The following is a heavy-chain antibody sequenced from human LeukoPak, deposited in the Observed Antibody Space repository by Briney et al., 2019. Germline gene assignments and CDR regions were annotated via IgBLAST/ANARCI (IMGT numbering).Heavy chain of an antibody. V-gene: IGHV3-64*01. CDR2: ISSNGGST. D-gene: IGHD3-22*01. Sequence: GGSLRLSCAASGFTFSTYAMHWVRQAPGKGLEYVSAISSNGGSTYYANSVKGRFTISRDNSKNTLYLQMGSLRAEDMAVYYCARGGYYYDSSGQNFDYWGQGTLVTVSS. J-gene: IGHJ4*02. CDR1: GFTFSTYA. CDR3: ARGGYYYDSSGQNFDY.